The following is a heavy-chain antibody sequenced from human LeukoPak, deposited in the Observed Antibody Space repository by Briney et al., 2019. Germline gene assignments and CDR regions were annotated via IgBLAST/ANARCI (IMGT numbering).Heavy chain of an antibody. D-gene: IGHD3-10*01. Sequence: PGGSLRLPCAASGFIFSNYRMNWVRRAPGKGLEWVSSISRGSYIYYADSVKGRFTISRDNAKNSLYLQMNSLRAEDTAVYYCARDGGGSGRNYYYGLDVWGQGTTVTVSS. CDR2: ISRGSYI. CDR1: GFIFSNYR. CDR3: ARDGGGSGRNYYYGLDV. J-gene: IGHJ6*02. V-gene: IGHV3-21*01.